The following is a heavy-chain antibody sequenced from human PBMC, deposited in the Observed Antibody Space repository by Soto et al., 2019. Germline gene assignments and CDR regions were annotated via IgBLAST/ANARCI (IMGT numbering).Heavy chain of an antibody. J-gene: IGHJ6*02. CDR1: GFTFSSYG. D-gene: IGHD2-2*01. Sequence: QVQLVESGGGVVQPGRSLRLSCAASGFTFSSYGMHWVRQAPGKGLEWVAVIWYDGSNKYYADSVKGRFTISRDNSKNALSMKMPSLRAEDTAVYYCAREEGSGSSSSWYSHYYGMDVWGQGTTVTVSS. V-gene: IGHV3-33*01. CDR3: AREEGSGSSSSWYSHYYGMDV. CDR2: IWYDGSNK.